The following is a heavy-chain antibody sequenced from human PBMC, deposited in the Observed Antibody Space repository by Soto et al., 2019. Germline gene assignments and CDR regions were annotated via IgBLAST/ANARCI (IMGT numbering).Heavy chain of an antibody. CDR3: ARSCLVDGSGSYYGYYYMDV. J-gene: IGHJ6*03. V-gene: IGHV3-48*01. Sequence: GGSLRLSCAASGFTFSSYSMNWVRQAPGKGLEWVSYISSSSSTIYYADSVKGRFTISRDNAKNSLYLQMNSLRAEDTAVYYCARSCLVDGSGSYYGYYYMDVWGKGTTVTVSS. CDR2: ISSSSSTI. D-gene: IGHD3-10*01. CDR1: GFTFSSYS.